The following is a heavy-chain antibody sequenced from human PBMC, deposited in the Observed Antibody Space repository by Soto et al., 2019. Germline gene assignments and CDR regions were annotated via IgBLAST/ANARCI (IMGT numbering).Heavy chain of an antibody. CDR1: GFTFSSYG. CDR3: AKDAYSSSYYFDC. J-gene: IGHJ4*02. CDR2: ISYDGSNK. D-gene: IGHD6-6*01. V-gene: IGHV3-30*18. Sequence: GGSLRLSCAASGFTFSSYGMHWVRQAPGKGLEWVAVISYDGSNKYYADSVKGRFTISRDNSKNTLYLQMNSLRAEDTAVYYCAKDAYSSSYYFDCWGQGTMVTVSS.